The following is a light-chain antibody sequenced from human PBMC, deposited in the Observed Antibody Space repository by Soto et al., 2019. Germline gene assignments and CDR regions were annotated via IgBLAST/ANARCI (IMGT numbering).Light chain of an antibody. CDR1: QSVSSSY. CDR3: QQYGSVPYT. J-gene: IGKJ2*01. V-gene: IGKV3-20*01. CDR2: GAS. Sequence: EIVLTQSPGTLSLSPGERATLSCRASQSVSSSYLAWYQQKPGQAPRLLIYGASSRATGIPDRFSGSGSGTAFTLTISRLEREDFAVYYCQQYGSVPYTFVQGTKLEIK.